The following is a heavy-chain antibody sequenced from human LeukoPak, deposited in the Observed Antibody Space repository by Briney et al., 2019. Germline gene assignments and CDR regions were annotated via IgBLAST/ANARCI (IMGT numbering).Heavy chain of an antibody. CDR3: ARQGYCSTASCPFIWSNP. D-gene: IGHD2-2*01. V-gene: IGHV4-39*01. CDR1: GGSIYTNTYY. Sequence: SETLSLTCTVPGGSIYTNTYYWGWIRQPPGKGLEWIGSIFYDGSTYYNPSLKSRVTISIDTSKDQFSLKLTSVTAADTAVYYCARQGYCSTASCPFIWSNPWGQGTLVTVSS. J-gene: IGHJ5*02. CDR2: IFYDGST.